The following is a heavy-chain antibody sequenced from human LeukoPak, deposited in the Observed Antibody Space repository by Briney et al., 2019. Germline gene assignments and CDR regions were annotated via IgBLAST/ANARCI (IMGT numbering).Heavy chain of an antibody. J-gene: IGHJ5*02. D-gene: IGHD2-15*01. V-gene: IGHV1-18*01. Sequence: ASVKVSCKASGYTFTSYGISWVRQAPGQGLEWMGWISGYNGNTKYAQNFQGRVTMTTDTSTSTAYMELRSLRSDDTAVYYCARGRGVVVAAATQYWFDPWGQGTLVTVSS. CDR2: ISGYNGNT. CDR1: GYTFTSYG. CDR3: ARGRGVVVAAATQYWFDP.